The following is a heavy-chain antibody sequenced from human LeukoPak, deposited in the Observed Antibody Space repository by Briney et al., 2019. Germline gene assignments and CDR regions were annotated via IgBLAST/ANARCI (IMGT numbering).Heavy chain of an antibody. CDR3: AREGIAADSYFDH. CDR1: GDSVSSNCAA. Sequence: SQTLSLTCAISGDSVSSNCAAWNWIRRSPSRGLEWLGRTYYRSKWYNDYAVSVKSRITINPDTSKNQFSLQLNSVTPEDTAVYYCAREGIAADSYFDHWGQGSLVTVSS. V-gene: IGHV6-1*01. D-gene: IGHD6-13*01. CDR2: TYYRSKWYN. J-gene: IGHJ4*02.